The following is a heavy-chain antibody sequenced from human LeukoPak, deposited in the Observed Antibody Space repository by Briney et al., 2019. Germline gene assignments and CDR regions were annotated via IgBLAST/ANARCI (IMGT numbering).Heavy chain of an antibody. CDR1: GNTFTNFV. D-gene: IGHD5-24*01. V-gene: IGHV1-18*01. CDR3: TRGRWSATTASYYLDF. J-gene: IGHJ4*02. Sequence: ASVKVSCRASGNTFTNFVLTWVRQAPGQGLEWMGWISAYIGNTNYSQRFQGRVTITRDTSASTAYMELSSPTSEDTAVYYCTRGRWSATTASYYLDFWGQGTLVTVSS. CDR2: ISAYIGNT.